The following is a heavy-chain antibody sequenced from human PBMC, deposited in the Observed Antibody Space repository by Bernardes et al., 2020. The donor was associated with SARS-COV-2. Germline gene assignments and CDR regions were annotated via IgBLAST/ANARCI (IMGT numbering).Heavy chain of an antibody. D-gene: IGHD2-15*01. CDR1: GFAFSSSW. J-gene: IGHJ4*02. Sequence: GGSLRLSCAASGFAFSSSWMSWVREAPGRGLEWVATIKYDGSERYYVDSVKGRFTISRDNAKNSLYLQMNSLRVDDTALYYCASGRAGWFWGQGVLVTVSP. CDR3: ASGRAGWF. V-gene: IGHV3-7*01. CDR2: IKYDGSER.